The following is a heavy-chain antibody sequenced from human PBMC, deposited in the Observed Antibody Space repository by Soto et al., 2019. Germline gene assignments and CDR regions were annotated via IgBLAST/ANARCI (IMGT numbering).Heavy chain of an antibody. CDR3: ARGLVVPAGDAFDI. J-gene: IGHJ3*02. V-gene: IGHV3-74*01. CDR1: GFTFRSYW. D-gene: IGHD2-2*01. Sequence: EVQLVESGGGLVQPGGSLRLSCAASGFTFRSYWMHWVRQAPGKGLVWVSRINGGGSSTSYADSAKGRFTISRDNAKNTLYLQMNSLRAEDTAVYYCARGLVVPAGDAFDIWGQGTMVTVSS. CDR2: INGGGSST.